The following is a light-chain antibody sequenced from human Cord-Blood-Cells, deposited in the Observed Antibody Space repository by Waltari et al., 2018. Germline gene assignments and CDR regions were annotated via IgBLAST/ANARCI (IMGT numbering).Light chain of an antibody. J-gene: IGKJ2*01. CDR2: KAS. Sequence: DIQMTQSPSTLSASAGDRVTITCRASQSISSWLAWYQQKPGKDPKLLIYKASSLESGVPSRFSGSGSGTEFTLTISSLQPDDFATYYCQQYNSYSYTFGQGTKLEIK. CDR3: QQYNSYSYT. V-gene: IGKV1-5*03. CDR1: QSISSW.